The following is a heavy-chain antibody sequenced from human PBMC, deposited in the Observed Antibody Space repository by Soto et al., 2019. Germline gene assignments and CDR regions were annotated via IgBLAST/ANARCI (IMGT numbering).Heavy chain of an antibody. Sequence: GASVKVSCKASVYTFTSYARHWVRQAPGQRLEWMGWINAGNGNTKYSQRFQGRVTITRDTSASTAYMELSSLRSEDTAVYYCARNQLLWLSDYYYYGMDVWGQGTTVTVSS. CDR3: ARNQLLWLSDYYYYGMDV. CDR1: VYTFTSYA. D-gene: IGHD2-2*01. J-gene: IGHJ6*02. CDR2: INAGNGNT. V-gene: IGHV1-3*01.